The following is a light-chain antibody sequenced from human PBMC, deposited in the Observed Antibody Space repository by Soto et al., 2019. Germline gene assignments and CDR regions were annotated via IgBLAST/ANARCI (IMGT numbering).Light chain of an antibody. V-gene: IGLV1-47*02. CDR1: TSNIGSNS. J-gene: IGLJ3*02. CDR3: AAWDDSLSGPV. Sequence: QSVLTQPPSASGTPGQRATISCSGSTSNIGSNSVYWYRQLPGTAPKLLIYNDNKRPAGVPDRFSGSKSGTSASLAISGLRSEDEAGYFCAAWDDSLSGPVFGGGTKVTVL. CDR2: NDN.